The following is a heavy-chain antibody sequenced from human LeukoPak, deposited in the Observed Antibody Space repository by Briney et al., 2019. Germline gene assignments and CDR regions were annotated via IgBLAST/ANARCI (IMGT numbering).Heavy chain of an antibody. CDR3: ARVPYYYDSSGYYDTGYFDY. Sequence: GSTNYNPSLKSRVTISVDTSKNQFSLKLSSVTAADTAVYYCARVPYYYDSSGYYDTGYFDYWGQGTLVTVSS. J-gene: IGHJ4*02. D-gene: IGHD3-22*01. CDR2: GST. V-gene: IGHV4-34*01.